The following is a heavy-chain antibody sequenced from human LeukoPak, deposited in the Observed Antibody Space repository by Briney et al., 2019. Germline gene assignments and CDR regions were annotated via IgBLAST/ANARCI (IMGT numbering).Heavy chain of an antibody. V-gene: IGHV1-2*02. J-gene: IGHJ4*02. D-gene: IGHD3-10*01. Sequence: ASVKVSCKASGYTFTGYYMHWVRQAPGQGLEWMGWINPNSGGTNYAQKFQGRVTMTRDTSISTAYMELSRLRSDDTAVYYCARDWSTYGSRSPPFDYWGQGTLVTVSS. CDR2: INPNSGGT. CDR1: GYTFTGYY. CDR3: ARDWSTYGSRSPPFDY.